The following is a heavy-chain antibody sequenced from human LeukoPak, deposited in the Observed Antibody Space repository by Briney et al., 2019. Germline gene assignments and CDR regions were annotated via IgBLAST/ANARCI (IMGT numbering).Heavy chain of an antibody. D-gene: IGHD3-22*01. CDR2: INHSGST. J-gene: IGHJ4*02. V-gene: IGHV4-34*01. Sequence: SETLSLTCAVYGGSFSGYYWSWIRQPPGKGLEWIGEINHSGSTNYNPSLKSRVTISVGTSKNQFSLKLSSVTAADTAVYYCARGRTEGAYYYDSSGYSPFDYWGQGTLVTVSS. CDR3: ARGRTEGAYYYDSSGYSPFDY. CDR1: GGSFSGYY.